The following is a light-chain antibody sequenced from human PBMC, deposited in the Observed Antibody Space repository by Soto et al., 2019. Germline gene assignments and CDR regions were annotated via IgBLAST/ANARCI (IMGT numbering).Light chain of an antibody. CDR1: QSVASS. Sequence: ERVMTQSPSTLSASPWERVTLSFVASQSVASSVAWYQQKPGQAPRLILYGASTRATGFPARFSGSGSGTEFTLTISSLQSEDFAVYLCQQYHYWPITFGQGTRLEIK. CDR3: QQYHYWPIT. V-gene: IGKV3-15*01. CDR2: GAS. J-gene: IGKJ5*01.